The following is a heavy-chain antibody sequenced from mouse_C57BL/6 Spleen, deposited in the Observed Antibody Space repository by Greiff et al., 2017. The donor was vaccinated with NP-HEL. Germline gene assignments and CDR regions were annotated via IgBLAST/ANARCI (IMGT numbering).Heavy chain of an antibody. J-gene: IGHJ4*01. Sequence: QVQLQQPGAELVKPGASVKLFCKVSGYTLTSYWMHWVKQRRGQGLEWIGMIHPNSGSTNYNEKFKSKATLTVDKSSSTAYMQLSSLTSEDSAFYYCARYPMDYWGQGTSVTVSS. CDR2: IHPNSGST. CDR3: ARYPMDY. CDR1: GYTLTSYW. V-gene: IGHV1-64*01.